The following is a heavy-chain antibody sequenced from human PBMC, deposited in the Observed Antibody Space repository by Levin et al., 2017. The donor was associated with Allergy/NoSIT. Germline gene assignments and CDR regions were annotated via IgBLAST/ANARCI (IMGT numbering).Heavy chain of an antibody. CDR1: GFTVSSNY. Sequence: PGGSLRLSCAASGFTVSSNYMSWVRQAPGKGLEWVSVIYSGGDTYYADSVMGRFTISRDNSKNTLYLQMNSLRAEDTAVYYCARNPAWYGAGYFDYWGQGTLVSVSS. V-gene: IGHV3-66*02. CDR3: ARNPAWYGAGYFDY. D-gene: IGHD3-10*01. J-gene: IGHJ4*02. CDR2: IYSGGDT.